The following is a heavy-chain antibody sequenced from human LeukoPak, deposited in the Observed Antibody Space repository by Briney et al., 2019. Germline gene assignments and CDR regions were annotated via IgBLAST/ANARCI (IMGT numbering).Heavy chain of an antibody. CDR1: GYTFTGYF. V-gene: IGHV1-2*02. CDR3: XXHSNRRDFYDSSGYLDY. CDR2: INPKSGGT. Sequence: ASVKVSCKASGYTFTGYFIHWVRQAPGQGLEWMGWINPKSGGTNYAQKFQGRVTMTRDSSISTAYMEVSRLRSDDTAVYYCXXHSNRRDFYDSSGYLDYWGQGTLVSVSS. D-gene: IGHD3-22*01. J-gene: IGHJ4*02.